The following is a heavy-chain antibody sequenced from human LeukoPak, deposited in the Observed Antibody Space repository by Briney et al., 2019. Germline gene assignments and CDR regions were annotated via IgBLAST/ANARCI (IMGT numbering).Heavy chain of an antibody. CDR1: GFTFSSYA. CDR3: ARDDRAGTTAFDY. D-gene: IGHD1-7*01. J-gene: IGHJ4*02. V-gene: IGHV3-53*01. Sequence: PGGSLRLSCAASGFTFSSYAMSWVRQAPGKGLEWVSVIYSGGSTYYADSVKGRFTISRDNSKNTLYLQMNSLRAEDTAVYYCARDDRAGTTAFDYWGQGTLVTVSS. CDR2: IYSGGST.